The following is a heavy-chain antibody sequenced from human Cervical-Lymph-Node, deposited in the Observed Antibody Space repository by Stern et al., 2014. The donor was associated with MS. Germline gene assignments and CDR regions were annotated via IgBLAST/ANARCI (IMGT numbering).Heavy chain of an antibody. CDR2: ISSGGSYI. CDR3: ARGRGGNYRYYFDY. V-gene: IGHV3-21*01. D-gene: IGHD4-23*01. Sequence: EMQLVESGGGLVKPGGSLRLSCAASGFTFSSYSMNWVRQAPGKGLECVASISSGGSYIYYADSLKGRFTISRDNAKNSLYLQMNSLRAEDTAVYYCARGRGGNYRYYFDYWGQGTLVTVSS. CDR1: GFTFSSYS. J-gene: IGHJ4*02.